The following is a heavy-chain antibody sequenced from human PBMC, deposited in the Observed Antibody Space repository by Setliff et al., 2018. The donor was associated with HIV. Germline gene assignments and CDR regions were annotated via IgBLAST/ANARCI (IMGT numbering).Heavy chain of an antibody. CDR2: FSSTGSTI. J-gene: IGHJ4*02. CDR1: GFTFSSYS. CDR3: ATRGIYSSSSLLFDY. V-gene: IGHV3-48*01. D-gene: IGHD6-6*01. Sequence: GGSLRLSCAASGFTFSSYSMTWVRQAPGKGLEWLSYFSSTGSTIYYADSVKGRFTISRDNSKNTLYLQMNSLRADDTAVYFCATRGIYSSSSLLFDYWGRGTLVTVSS.